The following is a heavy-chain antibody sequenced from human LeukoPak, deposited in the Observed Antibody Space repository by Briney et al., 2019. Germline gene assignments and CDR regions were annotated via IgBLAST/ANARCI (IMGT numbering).Heavy chain of an antibody. CDR2: ISGSGDST. J-gene: IGHJ4*02. CDR3: AKAGAVVVVAAKYFDY. Sequence: PGGSLRLSCAASGFTFSSYAMSWGRHAPGKGLEWVSAISGSGDSTYYADSVKGRFTISRDNSKNTLYLQMNSLRAKDTAVYSCAKAGAVVVVAAKYFDYWGQGTLVTVSS. CDR1: GFTFSSYA. D-gene: IGHD2-15*01. V-gene: IGHV3-23*01.